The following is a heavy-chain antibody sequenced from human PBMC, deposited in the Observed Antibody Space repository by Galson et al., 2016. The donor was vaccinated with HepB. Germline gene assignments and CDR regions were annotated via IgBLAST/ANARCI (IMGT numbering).Heavy chain of an antibody. D-gene: IGHD6-19*01. Sequence: SLRLSCAASGFTFSLYSMYWVRQAPGKGLDWASYISTGGTTIYYADSVKGRFTISRDNAKNLLYLQMNGLRAEDTAVYYCARALSSSGWTYWYFDLWGRGTLVTVSS. CDR3: ARALSSSGWTYWYFDL. CDR1: GFTFSLYS. J-gene: IGHJ2*01. CDR2: ISTGGTTI. V-gene: IGHV3-48*04.